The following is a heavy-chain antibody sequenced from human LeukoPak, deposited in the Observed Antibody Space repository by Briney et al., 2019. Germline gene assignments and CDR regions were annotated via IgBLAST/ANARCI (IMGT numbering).Heavy chain of an antibody. CDR3: ARTLVVAATNWFDP. CDR2: ISSSSSYI. CDR1: GFTFSSYS. J-gene: IGHJ5*02. Sequence: GGSLRLSCAASGFTFSSYSMNWVRQAPGKGLEWVSSISSSSSYIYYADSVKGRFTISRDNAKNSLYLQMSSLRAEDTAVYYCARTLVVAATNWFDPWGQGTLVTVSS. V-gene: IGHV3-21*01. D-gene: IGHD2-15*01.